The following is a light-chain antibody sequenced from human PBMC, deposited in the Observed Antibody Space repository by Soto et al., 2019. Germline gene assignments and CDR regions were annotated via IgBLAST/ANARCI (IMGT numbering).Light chain of an antibody. CDR1: QSVSRN. J-gene: IGKJ5*01. CDR2: DAS. Sequence: EIVMTQSPATLSVSPGERATLSCRASQSVSRNLAWYQQKPGQPPRLLIYDASTRATGVPARFGGSGSGTEFTLTISRLEPEDFAVYYCQQYGSSPITFGQGTRLEIK. V-gene: IGKV3-15*01. CDR3: QQYGSSPIT.